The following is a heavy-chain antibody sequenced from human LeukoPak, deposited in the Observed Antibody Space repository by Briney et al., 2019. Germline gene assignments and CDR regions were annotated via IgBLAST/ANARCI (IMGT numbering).Heavy chain of an antibody. Sequence: GGSLRLSCAASGFTFNNYNMNWVRQAPGKALEWVSSITSSGTYIFYADSVKGRFTISRDNAKNSLYLQMNSLRAEDTAVYYCALSPAAFDIWGQGTMVTVSS. V-gene: IGHV3-21*01. J-gene: IGHJ3*02. CDR2: ITSSGTYI. CDR3: ALSPAAFDI. D-gene: IGHD3-16*02. CDR1: GFTFNNYN.